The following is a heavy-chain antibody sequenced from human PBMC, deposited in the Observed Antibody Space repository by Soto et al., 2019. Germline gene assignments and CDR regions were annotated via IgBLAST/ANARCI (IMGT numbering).Heavy chain of an antibody. Sequence: GGSLRLSCAASGFTFSSFALNWVRQAPGKGLEWVSTISGSGFTTYYADSVKGRFTISRDNSKNTLYVQMNGLRAEDTAVYYCTKSRRSAYNYGTDFDFWGQGTLVTVSS. CDR1: GFTFSSFA. CDR2: ISGSGFTT. D-gene: IGHD5-18*01. J-gene: IGHJ4*02. CDR3: TKSRRSAYNYGTDFDF. V-gene: IGHV3-23*01.